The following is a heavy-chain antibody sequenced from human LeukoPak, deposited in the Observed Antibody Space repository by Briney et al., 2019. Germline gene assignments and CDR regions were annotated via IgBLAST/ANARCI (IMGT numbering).Heavy chain of an antibody. V-gene: IGHV4-30-4*01. CDR2: IYYSGST. Sequence: SETLSLTCTVSGGSISSGDYYWSWIRQPPGKGLEWIGYIYYSGSTYYNPSLKSRVTISVDTSKNQFSLKLSSVTAADTAVYYCARVVLQGGYVLEWGQGTLVTVS. CDR1: GGSISSGDYY. D-gene: IGHD5-12*01. CDR3: ARVVLQGGYVLE. J-gene: IGHJ4*02.